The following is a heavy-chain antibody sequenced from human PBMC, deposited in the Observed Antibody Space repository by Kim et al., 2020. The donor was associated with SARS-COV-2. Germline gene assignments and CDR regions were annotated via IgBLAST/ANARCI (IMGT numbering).Heavy chain of an antibody. J-gene: IGHJ4*02. D-gene: IGHD2-8*02. CDR2: IYSSGST. CDR1: GGSIYNYY. Sequence: SETLSLTCSVSGGSIYNYYWSWIRQPAGEGLQYIGRIYSSGSTDYNPSLKSRVTMSVDTSKNQFSLKVNSVTAADTAVYFCASALHRDWWYFDYWGQGALVTVSA. CDR3: ASALHRDWWYFDY. V-gene: IGHV4-4*07.